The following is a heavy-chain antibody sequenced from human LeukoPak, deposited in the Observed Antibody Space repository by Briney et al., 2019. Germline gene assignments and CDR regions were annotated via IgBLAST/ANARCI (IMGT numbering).Heavy chain of an antibody. CDR2: MNPDTGVT. CDR1: GYTFSGYY. CDR3: AKDGSYGYGFYGDY. Sequence: ASVNVSCKASGYTFSGYYIHWVRQAPGQGLEWMGWMNPDTGVTNYSQKFQGRVIMTRDTSISTAYMELRRLRSDDTAVYYCAKDGSYGYGFYGDYWGQGTLVTVSS. D-gene: IGHD3-16*01. J-gene: IGHJ4*02. V-gene: IGHV1-2*02.